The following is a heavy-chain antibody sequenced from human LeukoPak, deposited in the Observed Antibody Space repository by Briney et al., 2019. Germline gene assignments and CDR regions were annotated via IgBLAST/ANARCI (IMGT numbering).Heavy chain of an antibody. CDR1: GGSISSYY. CDR3: ARGGYDFWSGYSAEYFQH. V-gene: IGHV4-59*01. Sequence: SETLSLTCTVSGGSISSYYWSWLRQPPGKGLEWIGYIYYSGSTNYNPSLKSRVTISVDTSKNQFSLKLSSVTAADTAVYYCARGGYDFWSGYSAEYFQHWGQGTLVTVSS. J-gene: IGHJ1*01. D-gene: IGHD3-3*01. CDR2: IYYSGST.